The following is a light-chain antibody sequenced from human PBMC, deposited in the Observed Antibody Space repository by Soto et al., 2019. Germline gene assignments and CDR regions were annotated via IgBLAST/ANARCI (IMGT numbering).Light chain of an antibody. J-gene: IGKJ4*01. V-gene: IGKV3-15*01. CDR1: QSVSSN. Sequence: EIVMTQSPATLSVSPGERATLSCRASQSVSSNLAWYQQKPGQTPKLLIYVASTRATGIPARFSGSGSRTEFTLTISSLQSKDFAVYYCQQYNVWPLTFGGGTKVEFK. CDR3: QQYNVWPLT. CDR2: VAS.